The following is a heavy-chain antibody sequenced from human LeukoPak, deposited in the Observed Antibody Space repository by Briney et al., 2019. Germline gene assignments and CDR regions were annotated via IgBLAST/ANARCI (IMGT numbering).Heavy chain of an antibody. CDR1: GFTFSSYA. CDR2: ISYDGSNK. V-gene: IGHV3-30-3*01. CDR3: ARGSRCSGGSCYVYYFDY. D-gene: IGHD2-15*01. Sequence: PGGSLRLSCAASGFTFSSYAMHWVRQAPGKGLEWVSVISYDGSNKYYADSVKGRFTISRDNSKNTLYLQMNSLRAEDTAVYYCARGSRCSGGSCYVYYFDYWGQGTLVTVSS. J-gene: IGHJ4*02.